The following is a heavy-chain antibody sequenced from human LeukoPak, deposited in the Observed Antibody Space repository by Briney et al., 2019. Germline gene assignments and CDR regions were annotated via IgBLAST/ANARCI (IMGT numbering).Heavy chain of an antibody. D-gene: IGHD6-19*01. CDR3: ARGSAWYDY. CDR1: GFTFSSYW. Sequence: PGGSLRLSCAASGFTFSSYWMTWVRQAPGKGLEWVANINQDGSEKNYVDSVKGRFTISRDNAKNSLDLQMNSLRAEDTAVHYCARGSAWYDYWGQGTLVTVSS. CDR2: INQDGSEK. V-gene: IGHV3-7*01. J-gene: IGHJ4*02.